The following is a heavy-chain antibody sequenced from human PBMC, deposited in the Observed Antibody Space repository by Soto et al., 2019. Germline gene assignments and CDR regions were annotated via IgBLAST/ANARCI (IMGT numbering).Heavy chain of an antibody. V-gene: IGHV4-4*07. CDR2: TYTSGST. CDR1: GGSISSYY. CDR3: ARHWNYGNWFDP. Sequence: PSETLSLTCTVSGGSISSYYWSWIRQPAGKGLEWIGRTYTSGSTNYSPSLKSRVTMSVDTSKNQFSLKLSSVTAADTAVYYCARHWNYGNWFDPWGQGTLVTVSS. D-gene: IGHD1-7*01. J-gene: IGHJ5*02.